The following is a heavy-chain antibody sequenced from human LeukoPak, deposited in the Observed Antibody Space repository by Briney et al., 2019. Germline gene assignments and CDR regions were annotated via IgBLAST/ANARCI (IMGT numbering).Heavy chain of an antibody. D-gene: IGHD4-23*01. CDR3: ARDKGYGGNSFDY. CDR1: GYTFTTYG. CDR2: ISGSNGNT. J-gene: IGHJ4*02. V-gene: IGHV1-18*01. Sequence: ASVKVSCKASGYTFTTYGLSWVRQAPGQGLEWMGWISGSNGNTNYAQKLQGRVTMTTDTSATTAYVELRSLRSDDTAVYYCARDKGYGGNSFDYWGQGTLVIVSS.